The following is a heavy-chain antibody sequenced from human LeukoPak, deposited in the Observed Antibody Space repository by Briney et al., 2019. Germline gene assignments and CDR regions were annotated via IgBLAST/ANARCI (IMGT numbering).Heavy chain of an antibody. D-gene: IGHD3-10*01. V-gene: IGHV1-69*13. J-gene: IGHJ5*02. CDR1: GGTFSSYA. CDR3: ARALVRGVITTYGNWFDP. Sequence: SVKVSCEASGGTFSSYAISWVRQAPGQGLEWMGGIIPIFGTANYAQKFQGRVTITADESTSTAYMELSSLRSEDTAVYYCARALVRGVITTYGNWFDPWGQGTLVTVSS. CDR2: IIPIFGTA.